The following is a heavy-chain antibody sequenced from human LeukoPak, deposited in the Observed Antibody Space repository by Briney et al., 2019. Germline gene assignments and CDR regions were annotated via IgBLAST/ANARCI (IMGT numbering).Heavy chain of an antibody. CDR2: IDPSDSYT. D-gene: IGHD3-10*01. J-gene: IGHJ6*02. V-gene: IGHV5-10-1*01. CDR3: ARRGYYYYGMDV. Sequence: GESLRSSCKDSGHSFTSYWISWVRQMPGKGLEWMGRIDPSDSYTNYSPSFQGHVTISVDKSISTAYLQWNSLKASDSAMYYCARRGYYYYGMDVWGQGTTVTVSS. CDR1: GHSFTSYW.